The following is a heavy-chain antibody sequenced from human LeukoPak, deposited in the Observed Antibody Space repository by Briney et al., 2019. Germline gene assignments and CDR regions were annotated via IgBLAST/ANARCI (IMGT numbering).Heavy chain of an antibody. D-gene: IGHD6-6*01. V-gene: IGHV3-74*01. J-gene: IGHJ4*02. CDR1: GFTFSNYW. Sequence: PGGSLRLSCAASGFTFSNYWMHWVRQVPGKGLVWVSRINDDGSATFYADSVKGRFTISRDNAKNTLFLQMNSLSAEDTAVYYCARSIAALDYWGQGTLVTVSS. CDR2: INDDGSAT. CDR3: ARSIAALDY.